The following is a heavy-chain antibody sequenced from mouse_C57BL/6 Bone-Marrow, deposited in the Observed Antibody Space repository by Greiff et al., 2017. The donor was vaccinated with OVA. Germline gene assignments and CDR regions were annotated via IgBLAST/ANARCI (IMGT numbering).Heavy chain of an antibody. D-gene: IGHD1-1*01. Sequence: VQLQQSGPVLVKPGASVKMSCKASGYTFTDYYMNWVKQSHGKSLEWIGVINPYNGGTSYNQKFKGKATLTVDKSSSTAYMALNSLTSEDSAVYYCARGVYYYGSSYGYWGQGTTLTVSS. J-gene: IGHJ2*01. CDR2: INPYNGGT. V-gene: IGHV1-19*01. CDR3: ARGVYYYGSSYGY. CDR1: GYTFTDYY.